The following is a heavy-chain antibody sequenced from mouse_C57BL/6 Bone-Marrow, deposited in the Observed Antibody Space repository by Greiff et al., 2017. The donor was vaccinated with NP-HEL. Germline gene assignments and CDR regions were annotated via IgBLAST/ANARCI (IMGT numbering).Heavy chain of an antibody. Sequence: EVQLVESGGGLVKPGGSLKLSCAASGFTFSDYGMHWVRQAPEKGLEWVAYISSGSSTIYYADTVKGRFTISRDNATNTLFLQLTSLRSEDTAMYYCARRCYYGSSYDYFDYWGQGTTLTVSS. V-gene: IGHV5-17*01. CDR1: GFTFSDYG. CDR2: ISSGSSTI. J-gene: IGHJ2*01. D-gene: IGHD1-1*01. CDR3: ARRCYYGSSYDYFDY.